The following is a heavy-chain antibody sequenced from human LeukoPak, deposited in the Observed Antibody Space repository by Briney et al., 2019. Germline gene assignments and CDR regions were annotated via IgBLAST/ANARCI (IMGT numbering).Heavy chain of an antibody. J-gene: IGHJ3*01. Sequence: ASVKVSCKPSGYTFGTHWMHWVRQAPGQGLGWMAIINPSGDFRSYAQKFQGRVTVTRDMSTRTVYMELSRLRSDDTAVYYCARVGYNWNDALVAFDVWGQGTMVTVSS. CDR1: GYTFGTHW. CDR2: INPSGDFR. V-gene: IGHV1-46*01. D-gene: IGHD1-1*01. CDR3: ARVGYNWNDALVAFDV.